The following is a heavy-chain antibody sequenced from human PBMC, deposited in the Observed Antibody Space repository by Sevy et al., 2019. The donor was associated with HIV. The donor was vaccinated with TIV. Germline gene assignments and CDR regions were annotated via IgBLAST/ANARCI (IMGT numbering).Heavy chain of an antibody. CDR1: GFTFSDHY. CDR3: STHAGIAAAGRVFDY. J-gene: IGHJ4*02. D-gene: IGHD6-13*01. CDR2: TRNKAGGYTT. Sequence: GESLKISCVASGFTFSDHYMEWVRQAPGKGLEWVGRTRNKAGGYTTEYAAAVKGRFTISRDDSKNSLYVQMNSLKTEDTAVYYCSTHAGIAAAGRVFDYWGQGTLVTVSS. V-gene: IGHV3-72*01.